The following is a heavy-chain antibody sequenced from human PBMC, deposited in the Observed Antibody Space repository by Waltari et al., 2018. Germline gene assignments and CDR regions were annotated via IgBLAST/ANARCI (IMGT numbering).Heavy chain of an antibody. Sequence: DVQLVESGGGLVQTGGSLTLSCVVSGFTFRRYDMNWVRQAPGKGLEWISFISSTGNTLNYADSVKGRFTVSRDNAKNSLFLHMNDLRAEDTAVYYCARDSYTTGWGDQWGQGTLVSV. CDR2: ISSTGNTL. D-gene: IGHD6-19*01. CDR1: GFTFRRYD. J-gene: IGHJ4*02. V-gene: IGHV3-48*03. CDR3: ARDSYTTGWGDQ.